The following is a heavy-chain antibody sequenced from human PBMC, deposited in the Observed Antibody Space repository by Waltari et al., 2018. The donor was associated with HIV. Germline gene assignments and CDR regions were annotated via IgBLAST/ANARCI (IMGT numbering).Heavy chain of an antibody. J-gene: IGHJ5*02. V-gene: IGHV3-74*01. CDR2: INSDGSST. D-gene: IGHD5-18*01. CDR1: GFTFSSYW. Sequence: EVQLVESGGGLVQPGGSLRLSCEASGFTFSSYWMHWVRQAPGKGLVWVSRINSDGSSTSYADSVKGRFTISRDNAKNTLYLQMNSLRAEDTAVYYCARVQGYSYAVNWFDPWGQGTLVTVSS. CDR3: ARVQGYSYAVNWFDP.